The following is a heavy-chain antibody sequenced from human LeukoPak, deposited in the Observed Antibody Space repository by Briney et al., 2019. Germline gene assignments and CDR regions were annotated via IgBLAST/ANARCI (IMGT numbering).Heavy chain of an antibody. CDR1: GGSFSGYY. J-gene: IGHJ4*02. CDR2: INHSGST. V-gene: IGHV4-34*01. CDR3: ARRSSSWYQVIDG. D-gene: IGHD6-13*01. Sequence: SETLSLTCAVYGGSFSGYYWSWIRQPPGKGLEWIGEINHSGSTNYNPSLKSRVTISVDTPKNQFSLKLSSVTAADTAVYYCARRSSSWYQVIDGWGEARLVTVS.